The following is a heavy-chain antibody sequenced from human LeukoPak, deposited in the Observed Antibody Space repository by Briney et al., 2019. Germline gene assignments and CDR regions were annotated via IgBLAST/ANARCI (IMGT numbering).Heavy chain of an antibody. CDR3: ARECYYYGMDV. CDR1: GFTFSSYA. Sequence: GGSLRLSCAASGFTFSSYAMHWVRQAPGKGLEYVSAISSNGGSTYYANSVKGRFTISRDNSKNTLYLQMGSLRAEDMAVYYCARECYYYGMDVWGQGTTVTAS. V-gene: IGHV3-64*01. CDR2: ISSNGGST. J-gene: IGHJ6*02.